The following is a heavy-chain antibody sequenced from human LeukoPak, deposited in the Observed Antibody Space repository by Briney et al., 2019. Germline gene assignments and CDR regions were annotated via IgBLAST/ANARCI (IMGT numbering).Heavy chain of an antibody. Sequence: GASVKVSCKASGGTFSSYAISWVRQAPGQGLEWMGGIIPIFGTANYAQKFQGRVTITADESTSTGYMELSSLRSEDTAVYYCARSSGSDSQYYFDYWGQGTLVTVSS. J-gene: IGHJ4*02. CDR2: IIPIFGTA. CDR1: GGTFSSYA. V-gene: IGHV1-69*13. D-gene: IGHD1-26*01. CDR3: ARSSGSDSQYYFDY.